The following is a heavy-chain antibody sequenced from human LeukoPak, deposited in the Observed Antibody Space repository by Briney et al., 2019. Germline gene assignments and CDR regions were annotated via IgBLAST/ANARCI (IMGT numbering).Heavy chain of an antibody. CDR2: NYPGDSDS. D-gene: IGHD5-24*01. Sequence: GELLKICCKGSGYSFTNYWIGWGRPLAGKRLEWMGFNYPGDSDSKYSPSFQGQVPISADKSISTAYLQWSSLKAADTAMYYCARQPGRERWLQSYFDYWGQGTLVTVSS. CDR1: GYSFTNYW. CDR3: ARQPGRERWLQSYFDY. V-gene: IGHV5-51*01. J-gene: IGHJ4*02.